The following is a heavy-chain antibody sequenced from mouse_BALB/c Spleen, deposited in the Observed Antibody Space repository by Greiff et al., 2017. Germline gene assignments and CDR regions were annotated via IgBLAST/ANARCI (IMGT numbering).Heavy chain of an antibody. Sequence: QVHVKQSGAELVRPGTSVKVSCKASGYAFTNYLIEWVKQRPGQGLEWIGVINPGSGGTNYNEKFKGKATLTADKSSSTAYMQLSSLTSDDSAVYFCARFGSSYPNWYFDVWGAGTTVTVSS. CDR1: GYAFTNYL. CDR3: ARFGSSYPNWYFDV. D-gene: IGHD1-1*01. V-gene: IGHV1-54*01. J-gene: IGHJ1*01. CDR2: INPGSGGT.